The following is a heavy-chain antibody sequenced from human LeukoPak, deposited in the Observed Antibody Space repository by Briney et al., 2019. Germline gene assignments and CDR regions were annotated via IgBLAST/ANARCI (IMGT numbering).Heavy chain of an antibody. Sequence: GGSLRLSCAASGFTFSSYSMNWVRQAPGKGLEWVSYISSSSSTIYYADSVKGRFTISRDNSKNTLYLQMNSLRAEDTAVYYCARDRVVGAFGFDYWGQGTLVTVSS. CDR1: GFTFSSYS. J-gene: IGHJ4*02. V-gene: IGHV3-48*01. D-gene: IGHD1-26*01. CDR3: ARDRVVGAFGFDY. CDR2: ISSSSSTI.